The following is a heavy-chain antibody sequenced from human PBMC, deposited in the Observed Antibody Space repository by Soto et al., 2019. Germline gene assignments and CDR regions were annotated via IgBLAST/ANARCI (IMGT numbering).Heavy chain of an antibody. D-gene: IGHD1-26*01. J-gene: IGHJ6*02. Sequence: QVQLVQSGAEVKKPGASVKVSCKASGYTFTSYYMHWVRLAPGQGLEWMGIINPDGGGTSYAQQFQGRVNMTRDTSPSTRYMEMSSLTSEDTAVYYCSAGGSYLSMDVWGQGTTVTVSS. CDR3: SAGGSYLSMDV. CDR2: INPDGGGT. V-gene: IGHV1-46*01. CDR1: GYTFTSYY.